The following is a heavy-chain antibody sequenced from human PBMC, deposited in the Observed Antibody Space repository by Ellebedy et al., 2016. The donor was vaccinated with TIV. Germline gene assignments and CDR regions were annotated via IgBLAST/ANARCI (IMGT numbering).Heavy chain of an antibody. D-gene: IGHD1-26*01. CDR2: MSYSGST. J-gene: IGHJ4*02. V-gene: IGHV4-59*08. CDR3: ASRASGRSDLGRGLYFEN. Sequence: SETLSLTCNVSGASISSYYWSWIRQPPGKGLEWIGYMSYSGSTNYNSSLKSRVTISVDTSTSQFSLKLTSVTAADTAVYYCASRASGRSDLGRGLYFENWGQGTLVTVSS. CDR1: GASISSYY.